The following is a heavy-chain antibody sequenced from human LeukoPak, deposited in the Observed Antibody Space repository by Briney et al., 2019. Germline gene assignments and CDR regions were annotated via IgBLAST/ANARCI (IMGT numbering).Heavy chain of an antibody. CDR3: ARVGLGIGDY. CDR1: GRDIVSTY. V-gene: IGHV3-66*01. J-gene: IGHJ4*02. D-gene: IGHD7-27*01. CDR2: IYSGGST. Sequence: EGRLGLACATSGRDIVSTYLSWVPQEQRKGLEWVSVIYSGGSTYYADSVKGRFTISRDISKSTVYLQMNSLRAEDTAVYYCARVGLGIGDYWGQGTLVTVSS.